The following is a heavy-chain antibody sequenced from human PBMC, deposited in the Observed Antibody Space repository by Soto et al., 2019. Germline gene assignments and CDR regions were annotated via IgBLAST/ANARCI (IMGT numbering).Heavy chain of an antibody. CDR3: ARDLLVSGYDSSGYFDY. Sequence: RASVKVSCKASGYTFTSYGISWVRQAPGQGLEWMGWISAYNGNTNYAQKLQGRVTMTTDTSTSTAYMELRSLRSDDTAVYYCARDLLVSGYDSSGYFDYWGQGTLVTVSS. V-gene: IGHV1-18*04. J-gene: IGHJ4*02. D-gene: IGHD3-22*01. CDR1: GYTFTSYG. CDR2: ISAYNGNT.